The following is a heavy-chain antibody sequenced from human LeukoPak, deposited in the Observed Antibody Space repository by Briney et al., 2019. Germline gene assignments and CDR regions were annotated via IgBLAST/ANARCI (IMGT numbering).Heavy chain of an antibody. CDR1: GFSFTNYW. CDR2: IYPDDSDT. D-gene: IGHD6-13*01. CDR3: ARPRGRQQLVPFDY. J-gene: IGHJ4*02. V-gene: IGHV5-51*01. Sequence: GESLKISCKGSGFSFTNYWIGWVRQMPGKGLEWMGIIYPDDSDTRYSPSFQGQITISADKSISTAYLQWSSLRASDTAMDYCARPRGRQQLVPFDYWGQGTLVTVSS.